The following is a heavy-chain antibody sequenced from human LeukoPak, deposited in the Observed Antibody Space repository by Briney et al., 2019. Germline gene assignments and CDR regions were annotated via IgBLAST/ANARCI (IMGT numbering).Heavy chain of an antibody. V-gene: IGHV3-64*01. J-gene: IGHJ4*02. CDR1: GFTFSSYG. CDR2: ISSNGGST. CDR3: ARGPVYAY. Sequence: PGGSLRLSRVVSGFTFSSYGMHWVRQAPGKGLEYVSAISSNGGSTYYANSVKGRFTISRDNSKNTSYLQMGSLRAEDTAVYYCARGPVYAYWGQGTLVTVSS. D-gene: IGHD3-16*01.